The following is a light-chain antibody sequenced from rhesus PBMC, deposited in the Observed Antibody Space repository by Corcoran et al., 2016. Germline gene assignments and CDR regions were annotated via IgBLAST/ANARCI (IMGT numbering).Light chain of an antibody. CDR1: QSISSW. Sequence: DIQMTQSPSSLSASVGDTVTITCRASQSISSWLAWYQQKPGKAPKLLNYKASTLQSGVPSSVSGSGSGTDFTLTINSLQSEDFATYDCQQYSSSPYSFGQGTKVEIK. V-gene: IGKV1-22*01. CDR3: QQYSSSPYS. CDR2: KAS. J-gene: IGKJ2*01.